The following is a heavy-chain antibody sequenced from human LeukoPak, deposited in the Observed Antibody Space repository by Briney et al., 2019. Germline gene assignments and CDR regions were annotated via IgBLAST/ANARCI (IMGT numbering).Heavy chain of an antibody. D-gene: IGHD3-16*02. Sequence: ASVKVSCKASGYTFTIYGISWVRQAPGQGLEWMGGISAYNSNTNYAQKLQGRVTMTTDTSTSTAYTELRSLRSDDTAVYYCARSRGVIVILDYWGRGTLVTVSS. CDR1: GYTFTIYG. V-gene: IGHV1-18*04. CDR3: ARSRGVIVILDY. CDR2: ISAYNSNT. J-gene: IGHJ4*02.